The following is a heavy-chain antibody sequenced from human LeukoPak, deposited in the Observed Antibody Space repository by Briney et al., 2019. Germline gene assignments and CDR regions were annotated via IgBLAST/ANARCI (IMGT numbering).Heavy chain of an antibody. CDR1: GFTFSSYG. D-gene: IGHD5-24*01. V-gene: IGHV3-30*18. Sequence: GGSLRLSCAASGFTFSSYGMQWVRQAPGEGLEWVAVISYDESNKWYADSVKGRFTTSRDNSQNTLSLQMNSLRVEDTGVYYCAKDRGDGYNWESYSGFDSWGQGTLVTVSS. CDR2: ISYDESNK. CDR3: AKDRGDGYNWESYSGFDS. J-gene: IGHJ4*02.